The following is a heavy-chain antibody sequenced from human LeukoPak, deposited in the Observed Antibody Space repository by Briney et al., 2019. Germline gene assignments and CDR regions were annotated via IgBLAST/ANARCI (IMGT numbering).Heavy chain of an antibody. V-gene: IGHV4-59*01. CDR3: ARGRRWLQSPFDY. J-gene: IGHJ4*02. CDR2: IQHSGNS. CDR1: GGAISSYF. D-gene: IGHD5-24*01. Sequence: SETLSLACTVSGGAISSYFWSWIRQPPGKGLEWIGYIQHSGNSNYNSSLKSRVTISVDTSQNHFSLQLSSVTAADTAVYSCARGRRWLQSPFDYWGQGTLVTVSS.